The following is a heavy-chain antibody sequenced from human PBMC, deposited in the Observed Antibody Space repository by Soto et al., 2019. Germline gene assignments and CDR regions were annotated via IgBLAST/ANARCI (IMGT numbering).Heavy chain of an antibody. Sequence: ASVKVSCKASGYTFTTYYLHWVRQAPGQDLEWMGWINTNSGMTNYAQKCQGRVTMTRNTSISTAYMELSSLRSDDTAVYYCARGSSRWYFWGQGTLVIVSS. CDR2: INTNSGMT. CDR1: GYTFTTYY. V-gene: IGHV1-2*02. J-gene: IGHJ4*02. D-gene: IGHD6-13*01. CDR3: ARGSSRWYF.